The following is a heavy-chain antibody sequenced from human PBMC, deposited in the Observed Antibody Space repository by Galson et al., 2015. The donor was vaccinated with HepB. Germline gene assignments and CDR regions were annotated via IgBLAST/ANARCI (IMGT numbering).Heavy chain of an antibody. CDR1: GGTFSSYT. J-gene: IGHJ4*02. CDR3: ARDRGGGYSSSLPRGYFDY. V-gene: IGHV1-69*04. D-gene: IGHD6-13*01. CDR2: IIPILGIA. Sequence: SVKVSCKASGGTFSSYTISWVRQAPGQGLEWMGRIIPILGIANYAQKFQGRVTITADKSTSTAYMELSSLRSEDTAVYYCARDRGGGYSSSLPRGYFDYWGQGTLVTVSS.